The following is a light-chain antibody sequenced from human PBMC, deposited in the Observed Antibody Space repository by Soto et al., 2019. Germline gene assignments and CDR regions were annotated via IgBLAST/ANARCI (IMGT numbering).Light chain of an antibody. CDR2: DVS. Sequence: QSVLTQPASASGSPGQSITISCTGTSSDVGGYNYVSWYQQHPGKAPKLMIYDVSNRPSGVSNRFSGSKSGNTASLTISGLQAEDESDYYCSSYAGSRPVVFGGGTKVTVL. CDR1: SSDVGGYNY. CDR3: SSYAGSRPVV. J-gene: IGLJ2*01. V-gene: IGLV2-14*01.